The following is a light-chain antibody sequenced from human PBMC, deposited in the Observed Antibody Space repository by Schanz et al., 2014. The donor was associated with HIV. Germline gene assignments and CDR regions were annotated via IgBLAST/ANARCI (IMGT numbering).Light chain of an antibody. CDR2: GAS. Sequence: EIVLTQSPGTLSLSPGDRVTLSCRASQSVSGSYLAWYQQKPGQALRLLIFGASIRATGIPVRFSGSGSGTEFTLTITSLQSEDFALYYCQQYSDWPPSTFGQGTKVEIK. J-gene: IGKJ2*01. CDR3: QQYSDWPPST. V-gene: IGKV3-15*01. CDR1: QSVSGSY.